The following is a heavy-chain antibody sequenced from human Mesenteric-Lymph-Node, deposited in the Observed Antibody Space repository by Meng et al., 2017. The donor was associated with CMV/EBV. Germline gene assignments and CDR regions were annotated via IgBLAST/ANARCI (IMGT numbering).Heavy chain of an antibody. CDR3: AKDIWDGSGWYLYYYYYGMDV. Sequence: SLKISCAASGFTFDDYAMHWVRQAPGKGLEWVSGISWNSGSIGYADSVKGRFTISRDNAKNSLYLQMNSLRAEDTALYYCAKDIWDGSGWYLYYYYYGMDVWGQGTTVTVSS. J-gene: IGHJ6*02. CDR2: ISWNSGSI. CDR1: GFTFDDYA. D-gene: IGHD6-19*01. V-gene: IGHV3-9*01.